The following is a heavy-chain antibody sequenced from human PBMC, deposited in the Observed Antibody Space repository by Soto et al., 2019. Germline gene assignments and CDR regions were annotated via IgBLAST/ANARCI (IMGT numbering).Heavy chain of an antibody. CDR3: AKGALSTYFD. V-gene: IGHV3-23*01. D-gene: IGHD3-9*01. J-gene: IGHJ4*02. CDR2: IGSGGSPT. Sequence: LRLSCAASEFTFSTYAMSWVRQAPGKGLEWVSSIGSGGSPTYYADSVKGRFTISRDNSKNTLYLQMNSLRAEDTAVYYCAKGALSTYFDWGQGTLVTVSS. CDR1: EFTFSTYA.